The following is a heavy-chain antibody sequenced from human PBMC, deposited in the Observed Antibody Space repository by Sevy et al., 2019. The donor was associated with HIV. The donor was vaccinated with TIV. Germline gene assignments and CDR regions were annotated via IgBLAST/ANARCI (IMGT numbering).Heavy chain of an antibody. Sequence: GGSLRLSCAASGFTFDDYTMHWVRQAPGKGLEWVSLITWDGGNTYYADPVKGRFTVSRDNSKDSLYLQMNSLRTEDTALYYCAKGGNTYGHHFDYWGQGTLVTSPQ. CDR3: AKGGNTYGHHFDY. CDR1: GFTFDDYT. CDR2: ITWDGGNT. V-gene: IGHV3-43*01. D-gene: IGHD5-18*01. J-gene: IGHJ4*02.